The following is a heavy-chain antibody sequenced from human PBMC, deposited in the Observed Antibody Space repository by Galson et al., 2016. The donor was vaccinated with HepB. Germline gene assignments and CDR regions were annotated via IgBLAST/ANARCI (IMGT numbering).Heavy chain of an antibody. D-gene: IGHD5-18*01. V-gene: IGHV3-33*01. CDR2: IWYDGSNK. Sequence: SLRLSCAASGFTFSNCAMHWVRQAPGKGLEWVAGIWYDGSNKYYADSVKGRFTISRDNSKNTLYLQMNSLRVEDTAVYHCARVQRIHLWSPSSPDYWGQGTLVTVST. CDR3: ARVQRIHLWSPSSPDY. J-gene: IGHJ4*02. CDR1: GFTFSNCA.